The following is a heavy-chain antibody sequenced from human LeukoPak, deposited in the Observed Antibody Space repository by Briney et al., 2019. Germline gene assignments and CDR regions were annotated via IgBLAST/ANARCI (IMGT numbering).Heavy chain of an antibody. J-gene: IGHJ4*02. CDR1: GFTFSSYA. CDR3: AKALQRGELLWFGELFDY. V-gene: IGHV3-23*01. D-gene: IGHD3-10*01. Sequence: PGGSLRLSCAASGFTFSSYAMSWVRQAPGKGLEWVSAISGSGGSTYYADSVKGRFTIPRDNSKNTLYLQMNSLRAEDTAVYYCAKALQRGELLWFGELFDYWGQGTLVTVSS. CDR2: ISGSGGST.